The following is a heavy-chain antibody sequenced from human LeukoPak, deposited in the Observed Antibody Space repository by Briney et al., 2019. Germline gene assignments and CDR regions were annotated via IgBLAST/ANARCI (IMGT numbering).Heavy chain of an antibody. D-gene: IGHD3-22*01. V-gene: IGHV4-39*02. CDR1: GGSISSSSYY. Sequence: SETLSLTCTVSGGSISSSSYYWGWIRQPPGKGLEWIGSIYYSGSTYHNPSLKSRVTISVDTSKNQFSLKLSSVTAADTAVYYCARDRRNYYDSSGYRGPPAYWGQGTLVTVSS. CDR3: ARDRRNYYDSSGYRGPPAY. CDR2: IYYSGST. J-gene: IGHJ4*02.